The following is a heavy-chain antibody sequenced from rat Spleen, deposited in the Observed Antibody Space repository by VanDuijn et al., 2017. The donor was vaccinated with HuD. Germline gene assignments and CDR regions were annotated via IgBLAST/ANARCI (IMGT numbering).Heavy chain of an antibody. J-gene: IGHJ2*01. CDR3: TREGNSGYDY. CDR1: GFTFSNYY. D-gene: IGHD4-3*01. V-gene: IGHV5-22*01. CDR2: ISYDGSST. Sequence: EVQLVESGGGLVQPGRSMKLSCAASGFTFSNYYMAWVRQAPGKGLEWVATISYDGSSTYYRDSVKGRFTISRDNAQNTLYLQMNSLRSEDTATYYCTREGNSGYDYWGQGVMVTVSS.